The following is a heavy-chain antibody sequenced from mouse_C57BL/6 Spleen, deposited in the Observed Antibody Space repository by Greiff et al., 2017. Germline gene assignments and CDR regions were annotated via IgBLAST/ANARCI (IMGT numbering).Heavy chain of an antibody. Sequence: QFQLQQSGAELASPGASVTLSCKASGYTFTDHIMNWVKKRPGQGLEWIGRLYPVSGETNYNQKFMGKATFSIDRSSSTVYMVLNSLTSVDPAVYYCGRDDGSLRGIVDYWGQGTSVTVSS. CDR2: LYPVSGET. CDR3: GRDDGSLRGIVDY. V-gene: IGHV1-11*01. CDR1: GYTFTDHI. D-gene: IGHD2-3*01. J-gene: IGHJ4*01.